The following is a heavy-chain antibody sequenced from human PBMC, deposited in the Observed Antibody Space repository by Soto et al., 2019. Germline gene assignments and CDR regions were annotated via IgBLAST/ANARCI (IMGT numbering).Heavy chain of an antibody. CDR2: ISYDGSKK. CDR1: GFTFSNFG. CDR3: AKDADGNYNFDY. D-gene: IGHD1-7*01. V-gene: IGHV3-30*18. J-gene: IGHJ4*02. Sequence: GGSLRLSCVASGFTFSNFGMHWVRQAPGKGLEWVAVISYDGSKKFFADSVKGRFSISRDNSRNTLYLQMNSLRAEDTALYFCAKDADGNYNFDYWGQGTRVTVSS.